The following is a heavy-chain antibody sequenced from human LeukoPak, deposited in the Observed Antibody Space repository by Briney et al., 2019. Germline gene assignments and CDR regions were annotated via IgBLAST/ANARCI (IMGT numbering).Heavy chain of an antibody. D-gene: IGHD3-10*01. V-gene: IGHV4-34*01. CDR2: INHSRST. CDR3: ARGAEYYYGSGSSHIDY. Sequence: SETLSLTCAVYGGSFSGYYWSWIRQPPGKGLEWIGEINHSRSTNYNPSLKSRVTISVDTSKNQFSLKLSSVTAADTAVYYCARGAEYYYGSGSSHIDYWGQGTLVTVSS. CDR1: GGSFSGYY. J-gene: IGHJ4*02.